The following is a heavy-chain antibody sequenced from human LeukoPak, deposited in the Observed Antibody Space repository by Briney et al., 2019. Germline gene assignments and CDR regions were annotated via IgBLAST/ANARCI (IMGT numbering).Heavy chain of an antibody. CDR3: ARISDFWSGYYNWYFDL. CDR1: GYTSTSYG. V-gene: IGHV1-18*01. CDR2: ISAYNGNT. D-gene: IGHD3-3*01. J-gene: IGHJ2*01. Sequence: GASVKVSCKASGYTSTSYGISWVRQAPGQGLEWMGWISAYNGNTNYAQKLQGRVTVTTDTSTSTAYMELRSLRSDDTAVYYCARISDFWSGYYNWYFDLWGRGTLVTVSS.